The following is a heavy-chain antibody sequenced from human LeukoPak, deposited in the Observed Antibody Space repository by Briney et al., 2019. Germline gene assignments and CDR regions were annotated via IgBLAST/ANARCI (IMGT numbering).Heavy chain of an antibody. CDR1: GFTFKNYA. V-gene: IGHV3-23*01. D-gene: IGHD2-2*02. CDR3: ARRGELGYCSSTSCYRAFDI. J-gene: IGHJ3*02. CDR2: ISGPGSTT. Sequence: PGGSLRLSCAASGFTFKNYAMSWVRQAPGKGLVWVSTISGPGSTTYYADSVEGRFTISRDDSKNTLYLQMNSLRAEDTAVYYCARRGELGYCSSTSCYRAFDIWGQGTMVTVSS.